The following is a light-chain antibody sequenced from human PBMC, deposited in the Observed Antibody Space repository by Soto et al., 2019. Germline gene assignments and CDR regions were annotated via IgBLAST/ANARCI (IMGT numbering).Light chain of an antibody. CDR1: AIGSKL. J-gene: IGLJ2*01. CDR3: QVWDGTREHLL. Sequence: SCELTQPPSVSVAPGQTATITCGDSAIGSKLVHWYQQKPGQAPVLVVFEDRHRPSGIPERFSGSNSGNTATLTISRVEAGDEADYYCQVWDGTREHLLFGGGTKLTVL. V-gene: IGLV3-21*02. CDR2: EDR.